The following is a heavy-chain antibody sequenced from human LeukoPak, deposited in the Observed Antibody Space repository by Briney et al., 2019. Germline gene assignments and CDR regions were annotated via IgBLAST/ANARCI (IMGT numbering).Heavy chain of an antibody. V-gene: IGHV1-46*01. CDR2: IYPRDGST. CDR1: GYTFTNNY. CDR3: ARDQEGFDY. J-gene: IGHJ4*02. Sequence: ASVKVSCKASGYTFTNNYLHWVRQAPGQGLEWMGMIYPRDGSTSYAQNFQGRVTVTRDTSTTAVHMELRGLRSEDTAVYYCARDQEGFDYWGQGTVVTVSS.